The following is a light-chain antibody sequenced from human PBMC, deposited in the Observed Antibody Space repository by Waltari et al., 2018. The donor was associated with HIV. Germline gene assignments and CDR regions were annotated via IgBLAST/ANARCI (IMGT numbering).Light chain of an antibody. J-gene: IGLJ2*01. CDR1: SSDVGAYNI. Sequence: QSALTQPASVSGSPGQSITIPCTGTSSDVGAYNIVSCYHQHPGKAPKLMIYDVSKLPSGVSNRVSGSKSGNTASLTISGLQAEDEADYYCCAYAGSTTYVIFGGGTKLTVL. CDR3: CAYAGSTTYVI. V-gene: IGLV2-23*02. CDR2: DVS.